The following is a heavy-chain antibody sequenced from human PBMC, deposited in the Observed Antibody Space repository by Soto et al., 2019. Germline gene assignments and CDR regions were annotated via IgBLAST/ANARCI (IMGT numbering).Heavy chain of an antibody. Sequence: SETLSLTCTVSGGSISGYYWSWIRQPPGKGLEWIGDMYNTGSTIYNPSLKSRVSISVDTSKNQFSLKLNSVTADDTAVYFCASSSFLRSGALFHGLDVWGQGTTVTVSS. CDR1: GGSISGYY. CDR3: ASSSFLRSGALFHGLDV. D-gene: IGHD3-10*01. CDR2: MYNTGST. J-gene: IGHJ6*02. V-gene: IGHV4-59*08.